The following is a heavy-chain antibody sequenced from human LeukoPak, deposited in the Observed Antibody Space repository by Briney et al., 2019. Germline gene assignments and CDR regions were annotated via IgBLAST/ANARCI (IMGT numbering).Heavy chain of an antibody. D-gene: IGHD3-3*01. CDR3: ARWSGAGGYFDY. CDR1: GFTFSDYY. CDR2: ISSSSSYT. J-gene: IGHJ4*02. V-gene: IGHV3-11*03. Sequence: GGSLRLSCAASGFTFSDYYMSWIRHALGKGLEWVSYISSSSSYTNYADSVEGRFTISRDNAKNSLYLQMNSMRAEDTAVYYCARWSGAGGYFDYWGQGTLVTVSS.